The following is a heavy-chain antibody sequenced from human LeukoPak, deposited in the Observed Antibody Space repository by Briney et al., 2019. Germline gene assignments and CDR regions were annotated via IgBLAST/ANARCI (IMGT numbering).Heavy chain of an antibody. D-gene: IGHD6-19*01. CDR1: GFTFDDYA. CDR3: AKDRIAVAGTQPWFDP. J-gene: IGHJ5*02. V-gene: IGHV3-9*01. CDR2: ISWNSGSI. Sequence: PGGSLRLSCAASGFTFDDYAMHWVRQAPGKGLEWVSGISWNSGSIGYADSVKGRFTISRDNAKNSLYLQMNSLGAEDTALYYCAKDRIAVAGTQPWFDPWGQGTLVTVSS.